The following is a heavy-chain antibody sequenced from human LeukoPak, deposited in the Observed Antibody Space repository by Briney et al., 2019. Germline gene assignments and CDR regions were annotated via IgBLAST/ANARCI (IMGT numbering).Heavy chain of an antibody. D-gene: IGHD5-24*01. Sequence: PGGSVRLSCAASGFSFSDYEMNWVRQAPGKGLEWVSYISSGGSSIFYADSVKGRFTISRDNAKNSLYLQMNSLRAEDTAVYYCARTGPRWLQSEYWGQGTLVTVSS. CDR3: ARTGPRWLQSEY. J-gene: IGHJ4*02. V-gene: IGHV3-48*03. CDR1: GFSFSDYE. CDR2: ISSGGSSI.